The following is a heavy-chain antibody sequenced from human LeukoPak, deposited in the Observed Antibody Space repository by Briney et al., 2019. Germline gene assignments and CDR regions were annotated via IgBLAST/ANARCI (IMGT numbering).Heavy chain of an antibody. Sequence: GESLRLSCAASGFTFDDYAMHWVRQAPGKGLEWVSGISWNSGSIGYADSVKGRFTISRDNAKNSLYLQMNSLRAEDTALYYCAKDRNYYGMDVWGQGTTVTVSS. CDR3: AKDRNYYGMDV. J-gene: IGHJ6*02. CDR1: GFTFDDYA. CDR2: ISWNSGSI. V-gene: IGHV3-9*01.